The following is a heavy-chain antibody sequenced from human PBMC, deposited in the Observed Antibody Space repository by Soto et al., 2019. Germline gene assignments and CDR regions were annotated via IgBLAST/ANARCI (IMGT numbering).Heavy chain of an antibody. CDR1: GGSISSYY. D-gene: IGHD3-22*01. CDR3: ARRWGYRYSSGYYQNWFDP. CDR2: IYYSGST. J-gene: IGHJ5*02. Sequence: QVQLQESGPGLVKPSETLSLTCTVSGGSISSYYWSWIRQPPGKGLEWIGYIYYSGSTNYNPSLKSRVTISVDTSKNQFSLKLSSVSAADAAVYYCARRWGYRYSSGYYQNWFDPWGQGTLVTVSS. V-gene: IGHV4-59*08.